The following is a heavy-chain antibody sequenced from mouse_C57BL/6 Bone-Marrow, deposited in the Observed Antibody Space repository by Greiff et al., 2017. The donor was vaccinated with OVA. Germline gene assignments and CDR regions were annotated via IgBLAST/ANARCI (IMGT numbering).Heavy chain of an antibody. D-gene: IGHD4-1*01. V-gene: IGHV5-12*01. J-gene: IGHJ2*01. CDR3: ARQNWDYCDY. Sequence: DVMLVESGGGLVQPGGSLTLSCAASGFTFSDYYMYWVRQTPEKRLEWVAYISNGGGSTYYPDTVKGRFTISRDNAKNTLYLQMSRLKSEDTAMYYSARQNWDYCDYWGQGTTLTVSA. CDR1: GFTFSDYY. CDR2: ISNGGGST.